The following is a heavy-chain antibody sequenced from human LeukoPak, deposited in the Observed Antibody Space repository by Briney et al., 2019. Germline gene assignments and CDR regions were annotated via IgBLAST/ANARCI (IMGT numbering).Heavy chain of an antibody. D-gene: IGHD3-3*01. Sequence: GESLKISCKGSGYSFTSYWTGWVRQMPGKGLEWMGIIYPGDSDTRYSPSFQGQVTISADKSISTAYLQWSSLKASDTAMYYCARRPSYYDFWSGYYSPYNWFDPWGQGTLVTVSS. CDR1: GYSFTSYW. J-gene: IGHJ5*02. CDR3: ARRPSYYDFWSGYYSPYNWFDP. CDR2: IYPGDSDT. V-gene: IGHV5-51*01.